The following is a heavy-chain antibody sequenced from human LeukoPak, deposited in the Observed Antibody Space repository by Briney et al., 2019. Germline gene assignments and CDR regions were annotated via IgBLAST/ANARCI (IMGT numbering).Heavy chain of an antibody. V-gene: IGHV1-58*01. CDR1: GFTFRSST. CDR3: AAERYSDSCCWFDP. CDR2: IGVGSGST. Sequence: GTSVKVSCKASGFTFRSSTVQWVRQSRGQRLEWIGWIGVGSGSTSYAQELQDRVTITRDMSTGTAYLELSSLRSEDTAVYYCAAERYSDSCCWFDPWGQGTLVTVSS. J-gene: IGHJ5*02. D-gene: IGHD6-13*01.